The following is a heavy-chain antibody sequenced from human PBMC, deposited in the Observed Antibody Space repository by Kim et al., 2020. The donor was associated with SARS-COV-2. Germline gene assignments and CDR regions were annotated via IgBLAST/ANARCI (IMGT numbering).Heavy chain of an antibody. V-gene: IGHV3-30*18. CDR2: ISFDGSKK. D-gene: IGHD2-8*02. CDR3: TKDRYCPSVSCPTDY. Sequence: GGSLRLSCIVSGFTFNTYGMHWVRQAPGQGLEWVVVISFDGSKKYYADSVKGRFSVSRDNSKNTLYLQMNSLRAGDTAVYYCTKDRYCPSVSCPTDYWGQGTLVTVSS. J-gene: IGHJ4*02. CDR1: GFTFNTYG.